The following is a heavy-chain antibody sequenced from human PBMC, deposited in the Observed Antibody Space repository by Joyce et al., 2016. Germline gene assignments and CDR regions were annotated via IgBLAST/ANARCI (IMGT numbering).Heavy chain of an antibody. V-gene: IGHV3-21*01. J-gene: IGHJ4*02. Sequence: EVQLVESGGGLVKPGGSLSLSCAASGFTFSSYSMNWVRQAPGKGLGWVSSISSSSSFIYYADSVKGRFTISRDNAKNSLYLQMNSLRAEDTAVYYCASGYSGYDFEAYFDYWGQGTLVTVSS. CDR3: ASGYSGYDFEAYFDY. CDR1: GFTFSSYS. D-gene: IGHD5-12*01. CDR2: ISSSSSFI.